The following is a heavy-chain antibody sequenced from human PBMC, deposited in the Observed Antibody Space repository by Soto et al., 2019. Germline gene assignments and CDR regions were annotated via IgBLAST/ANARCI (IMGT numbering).Heavy chain of an antibody. D-gene: IGHD5-18*01. CDR2: VTHSGIT. CDR1: GEFLSDDY. Sequence: SETLSLTCAVHGEFLSDDYWTWIRQPPSKGLEWLGEVTHSGITKYNPSLKSRVTISVDTSKSQFSLSLGSVTAADTAMYYCARRKRVTTYYYGMDVWGHGTKVTVSS. CDR3: ARRKRVTTYYYGMDV. J-gene: IGHJ6*02. V-gene: IGHV4-34*01.